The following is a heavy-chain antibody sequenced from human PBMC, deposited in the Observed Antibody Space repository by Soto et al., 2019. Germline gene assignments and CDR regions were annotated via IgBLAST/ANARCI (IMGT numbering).Heavy chain of an antibody. CDR3: ARGSSLMTPMTHIDY. D-gene: IGHD4-17*01. CDR2: INHSGST. J-gene: IGHJ4*02. CDR1: GGPFSGYY. V-gene: IGHV4-34*01. Sequence: SETLSLTCAVYGGPFSGYYWSWIRQPPGKGLEWIGDINHSGSTNYNPSLKSRVTISVDTSKNQFSLKVSSVTAADTALYYCARGSSLMTPMTHIDYWGQGTLVTVSS.